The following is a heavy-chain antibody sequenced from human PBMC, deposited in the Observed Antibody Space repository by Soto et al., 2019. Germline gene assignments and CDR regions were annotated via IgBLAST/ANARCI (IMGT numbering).Heavy chain of an antibody. D-gene: IGHD4-17*01. CDR1: GFTFSSYA. Sequence: GVSLRLSCAASGFTFSSYAMSWVRQAPGKGLEWVSALSGSGGRTYYADSVKGRFTISRDNSKNTLYLQMNSLRAEDTAVYYCAKARGGVTTQYHFDYWGQGTLVTVSS. J-gene: IGHJ4*02. CDR3: AKARGGVTTQYHFDY. V-gene: IGHV3-23*01. CDR2: LSGSGGRT.